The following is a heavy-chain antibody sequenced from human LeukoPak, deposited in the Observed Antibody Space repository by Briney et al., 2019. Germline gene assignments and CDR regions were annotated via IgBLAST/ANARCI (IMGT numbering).Heavy chain of an antibody. CDR1: GVAFSTDV. Sequence: GGSLSLSCSVSGVAFSTDVMHWVGEAPGKGLEYVSGISSNGDNTYYADSVNGRFTISRDNSKNTLYLLSSLRADDTAVFYCVRRTGYWGQGTLVTVSS. V-gene: IGHV3-64D*06. CDR2: ISSNGDNT. J-gene: IGHJ4*02. CDR3: VRRTGY.